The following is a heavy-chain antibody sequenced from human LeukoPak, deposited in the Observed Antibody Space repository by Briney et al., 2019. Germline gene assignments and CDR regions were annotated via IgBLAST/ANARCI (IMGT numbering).Heavy chain of an antibody. D-gene: IGHD5-18*01. CDR1: GGTFSCYA. CDR2: INPNGGTT. V-gene: IGHV1-46*01. Sequence: ASVKVSCKASGGTFSCYAMHWVRRAPGQGLEWMGIINPNGGTTNYAQKFQGRVTMTRDTSTSTVYMDLSSLRSEDTAVYYCAGVRTGMVYYFDYWGQGTLVTVSS. CDR3: AGVRTGMVYYFDY. J-gene: IGHJ4*02.